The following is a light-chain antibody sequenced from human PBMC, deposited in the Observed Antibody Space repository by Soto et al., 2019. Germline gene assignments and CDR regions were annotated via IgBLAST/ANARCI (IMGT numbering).Light chain of an antibody. CDR2: EVS. CDR3: SSYTTSSTWV. V-gene: IGLV2-14*01. Sequence: QSALTQPASVSGSPGPSITISCTGISSDVGGYNYVSWYQQHPGKAPKLMIYEVSNRPSGVSNRFSGSKSGNTASLTISGLQAEDEADYYCSSYTTSSTWVFGGGPKVTV. J-gene: IGLJ3*02. CDR1: SSDVGGYNY.